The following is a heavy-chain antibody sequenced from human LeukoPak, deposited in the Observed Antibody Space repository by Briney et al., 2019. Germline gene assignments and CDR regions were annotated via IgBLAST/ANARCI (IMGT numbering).Heavy chain of an antibody. CDR3: ARDRVHPPARGKDYYYMDV. CDR2: IYTSGST. J-gene: IGHJ6*03. V-gene: IGHV4-4*07. Sequence: PSETLSLTCTVSGGSISSYYWSWIRQPAGKGREWIGRIYTSGSTNYNPSLKSRVTMSVDTSKNQFSLKLSSVTAADSAVYYCARDRVHPPARGKDYYYMDVWGKGTTVTVSS. D-gene: IGHD3-10*01. CDR1: GGSISSYY.